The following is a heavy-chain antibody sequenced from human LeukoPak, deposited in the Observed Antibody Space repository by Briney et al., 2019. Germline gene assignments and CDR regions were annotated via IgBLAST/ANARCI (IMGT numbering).Heavy chain of an antibody. V-gene: IGHV1-18*01. Sequence: ASVKVSCKASGYTFTSYGISWVRQAPGQGLEWMGWISAYNGNTNYAQKLQGRGTMTTDTSTSTAYMELRSLRSDDTAVYYCARVVTIFGVVITSFDYWGQGTLVTVSS. CDR3: ARVVTIFGVVITSFDY. CDR1: GYTFTSYG. CDR2: ISAYNGNT. D-gene: IGHD3-3*01. J-gene: IGHJ4*02.